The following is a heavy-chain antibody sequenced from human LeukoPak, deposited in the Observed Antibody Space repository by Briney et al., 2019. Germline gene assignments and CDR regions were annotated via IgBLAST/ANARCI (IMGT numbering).Heavy chain of an antibody. D-gene: IGHD3-22*01. CDR1: GGSINSYY. V-gene: IGHV4-59*01. Sequence: PSETLSLTCTVSGGSINSYYWSWIRQPPGKGLEWIGYIYYSGSTNYNPSLKSRVTISVHTSKSQFSLNLSSVTAADTAVYYCARDLRYDSSGWAFDYWGQGTLVTVSS. CDR3: ARDLRYDSSGWAFDY. J-gene: IGHJ4*02. CDR2: IYYSGST.